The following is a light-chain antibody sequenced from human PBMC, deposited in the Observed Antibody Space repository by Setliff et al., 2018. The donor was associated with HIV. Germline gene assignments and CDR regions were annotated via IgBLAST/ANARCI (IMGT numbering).Light chain of an antibody. CDR3: CSNTGSNTYV. CDR2: DNT. V-gene: IGLV1-40*01. CDR1: STNIGASYG. J-gene: IGLJ1*01. Sequence: QSVLTQPPSVSGAPGQRVTISCTGSSTNIGASYGVHWYQQFPGTAPKLLIYDNTNRPSGVSNRFSGSKSGNTASLTISGLQAEDEADYYCCSNTGSNTYVFGTGTKVTVL.